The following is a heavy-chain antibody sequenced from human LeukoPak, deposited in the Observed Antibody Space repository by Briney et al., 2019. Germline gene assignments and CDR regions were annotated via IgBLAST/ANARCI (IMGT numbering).Heavy chain of an antibody. CDR1: GGTFSSYA. Sequence: ASVKVSCKASGGTFSSYAISWVPQAPGQGLEWMGGITPIFGTANYAQKFQGRVTITTDESTSTAYMELSSLRSEDTAVYYCASRPPSITIFGVVTHYHYMDVWGKGTTVTVSS. D-gene: IGHD3-3*01. CDR2: ITPIFGTA. CDR3: ASRPPSITIFGVVTHYHYMDV. J-gene: IGHJ6*03. V-gene: IGHV1-69*05.